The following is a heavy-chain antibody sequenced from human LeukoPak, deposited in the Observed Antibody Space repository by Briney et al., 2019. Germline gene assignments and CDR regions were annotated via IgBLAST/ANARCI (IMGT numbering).Heavy chain of an antibody. J-gene: IGHJ4*02. D-gene: IGHD6-13*01. CDR1: GGSFSGYY. CDR2: INHSGST. Sequence: PSETLSLTCAVCGGSFSGYYWSWIRQPPGKGLEWIGEINHSGSTNYNPSLKSRVTISVDTSKNQFSLKLSSVTAADTAVYYCARGTGIAAAGGNFDYWGQGTLVTVSS. V-gene: IGHV4-34*01. CDR3: ARGTGIAAAGGNFDY.